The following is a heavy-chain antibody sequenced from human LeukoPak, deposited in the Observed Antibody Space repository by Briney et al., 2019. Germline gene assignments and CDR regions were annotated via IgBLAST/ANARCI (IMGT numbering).Heavy chain of an antibody. J-gene: IGHJ4*02. CDR2: INPSGGST. CDR3: AREGIAVAGILDYFDY. D-gene: IGHD6-19*01. Sequence: ASVKVSCKASGYTFTSYYMHWVRQAPGQGLEWMGIINPSGGSTSYAQKFQGRVTMTRDTSTSTVYMELSSLRSEDTAAYYCAREGIAVAGILDYFDYWGRGTLVTVSS. V-gene: IGHV1-46*01. CDR1: GYTFTSYY.